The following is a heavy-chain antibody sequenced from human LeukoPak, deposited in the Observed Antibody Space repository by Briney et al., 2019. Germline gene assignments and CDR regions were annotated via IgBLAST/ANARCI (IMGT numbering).Heavy chain of an antibody. CDR3: AKQYPTTWGAFDI. Sequence: NPSETLSLTCTVSGGSISSSSYYWGWIRQPPGKGLEWIGSIYYSGSTYYNPSLKSRVTISVDTSKNQFSLKLSSVTAADTAVYYCAKQYPTTWGAFDIWGQGTMVTVSS. J-gene: IGHJ3*02. CDR1: GGSISSSSYY. CDR2: IYYSGST. D-gene: IGHD1-1*01. V-gene: IGHV4-39*01.